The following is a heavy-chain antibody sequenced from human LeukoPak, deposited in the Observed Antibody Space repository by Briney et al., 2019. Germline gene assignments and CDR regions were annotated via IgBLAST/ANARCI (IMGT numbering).Heavy chain of an antibody. Sequence: SETLSLTCTVSGGSISTYFWSWIRQPAGKGLEWIGRIYASGKTNYNPSLKSRVTISVDTSKNQFSLKLSSVTAADTAVYYCARDPQGYCSGGSCYSASWFDPWGQGTLVTVSS. D-gene: IGHD2-15*01. V-gene: IGHV4-4*07. J-gene: IGHJ5*02. CDR2: IYASGKT. CDR3: ARDPQGYCSGGSCYSASWFDP. CDR1: GGSISTYF.